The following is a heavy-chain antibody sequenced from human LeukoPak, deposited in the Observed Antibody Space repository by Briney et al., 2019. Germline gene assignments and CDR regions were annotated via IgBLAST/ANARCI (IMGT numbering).Heavy chain of an antibody. CDR3: ARVYYSSSYDYWYFDL. Sequence: SETLSLTCTVSGGSISRYYWSWIRQPPGKGLEWIGYKDYSGSTNYNRSLKSRVTISVGTSKNQFSLKLSSVTAADTAVYYCARVYYSSSYDYWYFDLWGRGTLVTVSS. D-gene: IGHD6-13*01. CDR1: GGSISRYY. J-gene: IGHJ2*01. CDR2: KDYSGST. V-gene: IGHV4-59*01.